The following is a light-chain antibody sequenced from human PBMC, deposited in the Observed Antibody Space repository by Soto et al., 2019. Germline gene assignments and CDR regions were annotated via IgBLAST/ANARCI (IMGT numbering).Light chain of an antibody. CDR3: QQYGSSGT. J-gene: IGKJ1*01. V-gene: IGKV2-40*01. Sequence: DIVMTQSPLSLPVTPGEPATISCRSSQSLLDSDDGKIYLDWFLQRPGQSPQLLIYDASNRATGIPDRFSGSGSGTDFTLTISRLEPEDFAVYYCQQYGSSGTFGQGTKVDIK. CDR2: DAS. CDR1: QSLLDSDDGKIY.